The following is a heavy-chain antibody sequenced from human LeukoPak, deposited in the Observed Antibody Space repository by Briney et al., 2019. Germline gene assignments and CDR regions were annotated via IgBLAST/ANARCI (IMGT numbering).Heavy chain of an antibody. D-gene: IGHD3-22*01. J-gene: IGHJ4*02. V-gene: IGHV4-39*07. CDR2: IYYGGST. Sequence: SETLSLTCTVSGGSISSGSYYWGWIRQPPGKGLEWIGSIYYGGSTYYNPSLKSRVTISVDMSKNQFSLKLSSVTAADTAVYYCASLPTVYSRGYLALWGQGTLVTVSS. CDR1: GGSISSGSYY. CDR3: ASLPTVYSRGYLAL.